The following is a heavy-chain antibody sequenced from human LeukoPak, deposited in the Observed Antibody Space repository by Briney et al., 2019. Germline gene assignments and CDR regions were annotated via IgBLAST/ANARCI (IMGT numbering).Heavy chain of an antibody. V-gene: IGHV1-46*01. CDR2: INPSGGST. D-gene: IGHD3-3*01. J-gene: IGHJ6*03. Sequence: ASVKVSCKASGYTFTSYYMHWVRQAPGQGLEWMGIINPSGGSTSYAQKFQGRVTMTRDTSTSTVYMEPSSLRSEDTAVYYCARDPSAYDLAASGYYYYYMDVWGKGTTVTVSS. CDR1: GYTFTSYY. CDR3: ARDPSAYDLAASGYYYYYMDV.